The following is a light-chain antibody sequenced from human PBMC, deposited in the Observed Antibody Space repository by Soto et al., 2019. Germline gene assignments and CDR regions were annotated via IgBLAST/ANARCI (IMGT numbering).Light chain of an antibody. J-gene: IGKJ1*01. CDR1: QRVSGIY. V-gene: IGKV3-20*01. CDR2: GAS. Sequence: EIVLTQSPGTLSLSPGERATLSCRASQRVSGIYLAWYQQKPGQAPRLLIYGASSRATGIPDRFSGSGSGTDFTLTISRLEPEDFAVYYCLHFDSSLWTFGQGTKVEIK. CDR3: LHFDSSLWT.